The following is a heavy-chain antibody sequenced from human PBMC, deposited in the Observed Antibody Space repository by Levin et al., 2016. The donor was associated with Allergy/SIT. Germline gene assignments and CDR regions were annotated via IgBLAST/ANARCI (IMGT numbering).Heavy chain of an antibody. J-gene: IGHJ4*02. CDR3: ARVLKPLVTTIYADY. V-gene: IGHV3-48*02. D-gene: IGHD2-21*02. Sequence: WIRQPPGKGLEWVSFISSSGSAIFYADSVKGRFTISRDNAKYSLYLQMNSLRDEDTAVYYCARVLKPLVTTIYADYWGQGTLVTVSS. CDR2: ISSSGSAI.